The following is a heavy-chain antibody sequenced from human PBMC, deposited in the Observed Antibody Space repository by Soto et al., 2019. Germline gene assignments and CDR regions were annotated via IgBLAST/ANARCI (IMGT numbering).Heavy chain of an antibody. Sequence: PSETLSLTCTVSGGPFPNGGYYWSWIRQEPGKGLEWIGYTHYSGDTSYNPSLKSRVTISADTSKKQFSLKLDSATAADTAVYYCARLVVVAPVANVWGQGTLVTVSS. CDR3: ARLVVVAPVANV. D-gene: IGHD2-15*01. V-gene: IGHV4-30-4*01. J-gene: IGHJ4*02. CDR1: GGPFPNGGYY. CDR2: THYSGDT.